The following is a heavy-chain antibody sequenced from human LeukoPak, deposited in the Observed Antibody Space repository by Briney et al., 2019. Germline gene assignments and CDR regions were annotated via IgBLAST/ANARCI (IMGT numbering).Heavy chain of an antibody. CDR2: INPNGGGT. Sequence: ASVKVSCKASGYTFTGYYMHWVRQAPGQGLEWMGRINPNGGGTNYAQKFQGRVTMTRDTSISTAYMELSTLRSDDTAVYYCARVYYYYYYMDVWGKGTTVTVSS. CDR3: ARVYYYYYYMDV. J-gene: IGHJ6*03. D-gene: IGHD2/OR15-2a*01. V-gene: IGHV1-2*06. CDR1: GYTFTGYY.